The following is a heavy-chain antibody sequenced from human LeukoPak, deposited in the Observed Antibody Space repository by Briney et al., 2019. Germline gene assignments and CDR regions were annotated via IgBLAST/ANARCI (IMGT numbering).Heavy chain of an antibody. V-gene: IGHV4-4*09. CDR3: ARHSTGDSSSSGDY. CDR2: IYTSGST. J-gene: IGHJ4*02. Sequence: PSETLSLTCTVSGGSISSYYWSWIRQPPGKGLEWIGYIYTSGSTNYNPSLKSRVTISVDTSKNQFSLKLSSVTAADTAVYYCARHSTGDSSSSGDYWGQGTLVTVSS. CDR1: GGSISSYY. D-gene: IGHD6-6*01.